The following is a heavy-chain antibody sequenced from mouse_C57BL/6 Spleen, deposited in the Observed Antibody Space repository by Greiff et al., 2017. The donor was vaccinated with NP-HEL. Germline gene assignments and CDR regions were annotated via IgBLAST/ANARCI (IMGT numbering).Heavy chain of an antibody. CDR1: GYSFTDYN. CDR3: ARGEGLYDGYYRSWFAY. J-gene: IGHJ3*01. V-gene: IGHV1-39*01. Sequence: EVKLVESGPELVKPGASVKISCKASGYSFTDYNMNWVKQSNGKSLEWIGVINPNYGTTSYNQKFKGKATLTVDQSSSTAYMQLNSLTSEDSAVYYCARGEGLYDGYYRSWFAYWGQGTLVTVSA. CDR2: INPNYGTT. D-gene: IGHD2-3*01.